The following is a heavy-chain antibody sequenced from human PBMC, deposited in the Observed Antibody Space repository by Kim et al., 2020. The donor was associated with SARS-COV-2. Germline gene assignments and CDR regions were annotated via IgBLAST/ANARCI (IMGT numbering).Heavy chain of an antibody. Sequence: GGSLRLSCSASGFTFSSYAMHWVRQAPGKGLEYVSAISSNGGSTYYADSVKGRFTISRDNSKNTLYLQMSSLRAEDTAVYYCVKSIAAAGLAAFDIWGHGAMGSVSS. CDR2: ISSNGGST. J-gene: IGHJ3*02. D-gene: IGHD6-13*01. CDR1: GFTFSSYA. V-gene: IGHV3-64D*09. CDR3: VKSIAAAGLAAFDI.